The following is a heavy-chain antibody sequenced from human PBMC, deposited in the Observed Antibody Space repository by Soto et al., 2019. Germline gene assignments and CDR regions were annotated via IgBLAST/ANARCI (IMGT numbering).Heavy chain of an antibody. J-gene: IGHJ4*02. D-gene: IGHD3-3*01. CDR3: SRDKEYYDFWSGYYTATFDY. CDR1: GYTFTSYY. Sequence: ASVKVSCKASGYTFTSYYMHWVRQAPGQGLEWMGIINPSGGSTSYAQKFQGRVTMTRDTSTSTVYMELSSLRSEDTAVYYFSRDKEYYDFWSGYYTATFDYWGQGTLVTVSS. CDR2: INPSGGST. V-gene: IGHV1-46*01.